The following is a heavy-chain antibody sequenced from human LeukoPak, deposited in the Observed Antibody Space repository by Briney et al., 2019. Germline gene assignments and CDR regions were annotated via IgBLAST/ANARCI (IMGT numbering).Heavy chain of an antibody. D-gene: IGHD6-13*01. V-gene: IGHV1-2*02. CDR3: ARYGSSSWYDKYFQH. J-gene: IGHJ1*01. CDR1: GYTFTGYY. Sequence: ASVKVSCKASGYTFTGYYMHWVRQAPGQGLEWMGWINPNSGGTNYAQKFQGRVTMTRDTSISTAYMELSRLRSDDTAVYYCARYGSSSWYDKYFQHWGQGTLVTVSS. CDR2: INPNSGGT.